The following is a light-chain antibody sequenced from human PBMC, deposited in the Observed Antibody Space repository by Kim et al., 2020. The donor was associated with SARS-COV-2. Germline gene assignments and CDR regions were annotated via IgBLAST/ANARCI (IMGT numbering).Light chain of an antibody. Sequence: LTQPPSVSKGLRQTATLTCTGNSNNVGNQGAAWLQQHQGHPPKLLSYRNNDRPSGISERLSASRSGNTASLTITGLQVEDEADYYCWAWDTSLSGWVFGGGTQLTVL. CDR2: RNN. CDR1: SNNVGNQG. J-gene: IGLJ3*02. CDR3: WAWDTSLSGWV. V-gene: IGLV10-54*01.